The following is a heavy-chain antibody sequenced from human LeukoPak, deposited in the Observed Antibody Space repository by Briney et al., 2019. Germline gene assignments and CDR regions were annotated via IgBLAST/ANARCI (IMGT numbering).Heavy chain of an antibody. D-gene: IGHD6-13*01. Sequence: PGRSLRLSCEASGVTFDDYGMRWGRQAPGKGLEWVSTISWNGVTLGTVDSVEGRLPTSRANAKTPLYLQMKSLRPEDTALYSCAKDYGYSSSWYDCWGQGTLVTVSS. V-gene: IGHV3-9*01. J-gene: IGHJ5*01. CDR2: ISWNGVTL. CDR1: GVTFDDYG. CDR3: AKDYGYSSSWYDC.